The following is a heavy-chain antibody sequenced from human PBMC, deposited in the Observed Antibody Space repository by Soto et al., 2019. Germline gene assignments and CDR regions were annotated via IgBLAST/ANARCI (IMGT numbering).Heavy chain of an antibody. V-gene: IGHV1-18*01. CDR2: ISAYNGNT. CDR3: ARGGVGDFDWLLSGSSYNWFDP. Sequence: ASVKVSCKASGYTFTSYGISWVRQAPGQGLEWMGWISAYNGNTNYAQKLQGRVTMTTDTSTSTAYMELRSLRSDDTAVYYCARGGVGDFDWLLSGSSYNWFDPWGQGTLVTVSS. D-gene: IGHD3-9*01. CDR1: GYTFTSYG. J-gene: IGHJ5*02.